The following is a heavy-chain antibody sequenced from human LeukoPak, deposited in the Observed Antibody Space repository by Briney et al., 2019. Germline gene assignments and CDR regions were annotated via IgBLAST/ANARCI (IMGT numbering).Heavy chain of an antibody. CDR1: GFTFSSYG. J-gene: IGHJ4*02. Sequence: GGSLRLSCAASGFTFSSYGMHWVRQAPGKGVEWVAVISYDGSNKFYAEAVRGRFTISRDNSKNTLYLQMDSLRGEGTALYYCAKDIDGFSSGIDYWGQGALVTVSS. V-gene: IGHV3-30*18. CDR3: AKDIDGFSSGIDY. D-gene: IGHD5-18*01. CDR2: ISYDGSNK.